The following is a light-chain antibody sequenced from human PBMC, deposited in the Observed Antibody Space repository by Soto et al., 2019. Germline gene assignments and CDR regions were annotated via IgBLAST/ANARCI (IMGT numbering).Light chain of an antibody. CDR1: SSDVGGYNY. V-gene: IGLV2-14*01. CDR2: GVT. J-gene: IGLJ2*01. Sequence: QSALTQPASVSGSPGQSITISCTGTSSDVGGYNYVSWYQQHPGKAPKLMIYGVTNRPSGVSNRFSGSKSGNMASLTISGLQAEDEADYYCSSYSSTSTLEVFGGGTKLTVL. CDR3: SSYSSTSTLEV.